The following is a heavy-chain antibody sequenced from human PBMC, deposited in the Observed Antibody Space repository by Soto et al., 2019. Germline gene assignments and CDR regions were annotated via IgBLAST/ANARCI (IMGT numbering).Heavy chain of an antibody. CDR2: TYDTGISGYTPST. Sequence: PSETLSLTCTVSGGSITCSDWSWIRRPPGKGLEWIAYTYDTGISGYTPSTSYNPSLKSRVTMSVDTSKSQFSLKLTSVTAADTAVYYCARGEDAFFYYGLDVWGQGITVTVSS. CDR3: ARGEDAFFYYGLDV. CDR1: GGSITCSD. J-gene: IGHJ6*02. V-gene: IGHV4-59*01.